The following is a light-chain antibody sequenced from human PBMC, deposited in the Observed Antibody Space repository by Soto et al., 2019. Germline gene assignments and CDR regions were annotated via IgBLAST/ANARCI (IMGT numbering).Light chain of an antibody. CDR2: DIS. Sequence: EIVMTQSPATLSVSPAEISTLSCRASQTVRRNLAWYQQRHGQAPRLLIYDISNRATGVPARFSGSGSETEFTLTIRSLQSEDFAVYFCQQYNNWPSFGQGTGLEIK. CDR3: QQYNNWPS. V-gene: IGKV3-15*01. CDR1: QTVRRN. J-gene: IGKJ5*01.